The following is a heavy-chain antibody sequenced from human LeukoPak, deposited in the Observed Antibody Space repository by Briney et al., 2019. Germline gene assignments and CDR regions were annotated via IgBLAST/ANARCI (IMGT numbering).Heavy chain of an antibody. V-gene: IGHV4-59*01. CDR1: GGSISSYY. CDR3: ARGDSSGWYPFDY. J-gene: IGHJ4*02. Sequence: SETLSLTCTVSGGSISSYYWSWVRQPPGKGLEWIGYIYYSGSTNYNPSLKSRVTISVDTSRNQFSLKLSSVTAADTAVYYCARGDSSGWYPFDYWGQGTLVTVSS. D-gene: IGHD6-19*01. CDR2: IYYSGST.